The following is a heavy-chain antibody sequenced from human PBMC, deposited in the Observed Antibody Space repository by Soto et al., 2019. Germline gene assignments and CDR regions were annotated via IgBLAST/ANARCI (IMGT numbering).Heavy chain of an antibody. CDR3: ARDWGYCISTSCSRFDP. J-gene: IGHJ5*02. V-gene: IGHV4-31*03. CDR2: IYYSGST. D-gene: IGHD2-2*01. CDR1: GGSISSGGYY. Sequence: SETLSLTCTVSGGSISSGGYYWSWIRQHPGKGLEWIGYIYYSGSTYYNPSLKSRVTISVDTSKNQFSLKLSSVTAADTAVYYCARDWGYCISTSCSRFDPWGQGTLVTVSS.